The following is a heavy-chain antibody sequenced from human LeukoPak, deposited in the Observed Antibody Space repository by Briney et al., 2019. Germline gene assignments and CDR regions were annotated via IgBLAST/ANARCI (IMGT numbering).Heavy chain of an antibody. CDR3: AKDRDYGDYVAAGY. CDR2: IRPDGSNK. Sequence: GGSLRLSCAASGFTFNVYGMHWVRQAPGKGLEWVAFIRPDGSNKYYADSVKGRFTISRDNSKNTVYLQMNSLRAEDTVVYYCAKDRDYGDYVAAGYWGQGTLVTVSS. CDR1: GFTFNVYG. D-gene: IGHD4-17*01. J-gene: IGHJ4*02. V-gene: IGHV3-30*02.